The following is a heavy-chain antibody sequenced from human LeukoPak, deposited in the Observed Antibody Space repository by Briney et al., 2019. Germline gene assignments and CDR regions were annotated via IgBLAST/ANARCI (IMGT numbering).Heavy chain of an antibody. J-gene: IGHJ4*02. V-gene: IGHV3-74*01. CDR3: VSFYETY. CDR2: INSDGSWT. D-gene: IGHD2/OR15-2a*01. Sequence: GGSLRLSCAASGNYWMHWVRQVPGKGLVWVSHINSDGSWTSYADSVKGRFTISKDNAKNTVYLQMNSLRAEDTAVYYCVSFYETYWGRGTLVTASS. CDR1: GNYW.